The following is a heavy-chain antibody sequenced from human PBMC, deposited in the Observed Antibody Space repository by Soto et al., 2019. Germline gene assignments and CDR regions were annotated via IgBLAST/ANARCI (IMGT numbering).Heavy chain of an antibody. V-gene: IGHV4-31*03. J-gene: IGHJ6*02. D-gene: IGHD6-13*01. CDR1: GGSISSGGYY. CDR3: ARDSDPIAAAGSGMDV. Sequence: QVQLQESGPGRVKPSQTLSLTCTVSGGSISSGGYYWSWIRQHPGKGLVWIGYIYYSGSTYYNPSLQSRVTLSVDTSKNQFSLKLSSVTAADTAVYYCARDSDPIAAAGSGMDVWGQGTTVPVSS. CDR2: IYYSGST.